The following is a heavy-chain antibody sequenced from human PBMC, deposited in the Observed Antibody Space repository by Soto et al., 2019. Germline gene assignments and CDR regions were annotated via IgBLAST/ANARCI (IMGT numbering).Heavy chain of an antibody. CDR1: GGSMSNNY. J-gene: IGHJ4*02. Sequence: QVHLQESGPGLVKPSETLSLFCNVSGGSMSNNYWIWIRQAPGKGLEWIGYVFYTGSTNYNPSLKSRVTISVDTSKKYFSLRLRSVTAVDTAVYYCARSLTVTRFDQWGQGTRVIVS. V-gene: IGHV4-59*01. CDR2: VFYTGST. CDR3: ARSLTVTRFDQ. D-gene: IGHD4-17*01.